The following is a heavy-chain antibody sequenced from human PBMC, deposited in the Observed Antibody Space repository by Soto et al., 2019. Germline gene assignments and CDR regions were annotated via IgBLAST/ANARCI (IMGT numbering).Heavy chain of an antibody. CDR2: MNPNGGNT. J-gene: IGHJ5*02. CDR1: GYTFTSYD. V-gene: IGHV1-8*01. Sequence: ASVKVSCTASGYTFTSYDSNWVRQATGQGLEWMGWMNPNGGNTGYAQKFQGRVTMTRNTSISTAYMELSSLRSEDTAVYYCARALYDFWSGYSGRNWFDPWGQGTLVTVSS. CDR3: ARALYDFWSGYSGRNWFDP. D-gene: IGHD3-3*01.